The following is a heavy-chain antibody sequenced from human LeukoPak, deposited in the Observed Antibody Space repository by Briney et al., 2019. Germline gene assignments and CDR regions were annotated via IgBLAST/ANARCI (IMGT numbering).Heavy chain of an antibody. CDR3: ARDLVVSSSWLRRPYDY. D-gene: IGHD6-13*01. J-gene: IGHJ4*02. CDR1: GYTFTSYY. V-gene: IGHV1-46*01. Sequence: ASVKVSCKASGYTFTSYYMHWVRQAPGQGLEWMGIINPSGGSTSYAQKFQGRVTMTRDTSTSTVYMELSSLRSEDTAVYYCARDLVVSSSWLRRPYDYWGQGTLVTVSS. CDR2: INPSGGST.